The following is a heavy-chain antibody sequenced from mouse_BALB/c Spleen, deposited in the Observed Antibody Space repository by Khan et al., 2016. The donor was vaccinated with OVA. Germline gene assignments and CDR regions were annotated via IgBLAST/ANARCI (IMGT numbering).Heavy chain of an antibody. V-gene: IGHV1S81*02. J-gene: IGHJ2*01. CDR2: TNPTNGRT. CDR1: GYTFTSYW. CDR3: ARVKKIVATYFDY. D-gene: IGHD1-1*01. Sequence: QVQLQQSGAELVKAGASVKMSCKASGYTFTSYWMHWVKQRLGQGLEWIAETNPTNGRTHYNEKFKSKATLTVDKSSSTAYMILSGPTFEDSAVYDGARVKKIVATYFDYWGQGTTLTVSS.